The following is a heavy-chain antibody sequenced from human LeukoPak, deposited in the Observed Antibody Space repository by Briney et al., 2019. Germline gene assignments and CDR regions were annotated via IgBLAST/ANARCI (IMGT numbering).Heavy chain of an antibody. D-gene: IGHD7-27*01. V-gene: IGHV4-34*01. CDR2: IYHSGYT. CDR1: GGSFSGYY. J-gene: IGHJ3*01. Sequence: PSETPSLTCAVYGGSFSGYYWSWIRQPPGKGLEWIGSIYHSGYTYYNPSLKSRVSISVDTSKNQFSLKLSSVTAADTAVYYCARDVDPLGAFDFWGQGTMVTVSS. CDR3: ARDVDPLGAFDF.